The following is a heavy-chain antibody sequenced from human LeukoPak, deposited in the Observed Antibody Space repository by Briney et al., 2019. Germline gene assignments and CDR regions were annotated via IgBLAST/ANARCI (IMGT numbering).Heavy chain of an antibody. CDR2: ISSSSSYI. Sequence: PGGSLRLSCAASGFTFSSYSMNWVRQAPGKGLEWVSSISSSSSYIYYADSVKGRFTISRDNAKNSPYLQMNSLRAEDTAVYYCARAAYSSSPINYFDYWGQGTLVTVSS. J-gene: IGHJ4*02. CDR1: GFTFSSYS. V-gene: IGHV3-21*01. CDR3: ARAAYSSSPINYFDY. D-gene: IGHD6-6*01.